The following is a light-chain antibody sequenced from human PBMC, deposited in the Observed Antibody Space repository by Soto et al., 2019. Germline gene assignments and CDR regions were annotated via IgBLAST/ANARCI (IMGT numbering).Light chain of an antibody. J-gene: IGKJ5*01. CDR1: QTISSW. V-gene: IGKV1-5*03. Sequence: DIQMTQSPSTLSASVGDRVTITCRASQTISSWLAWYQQKPGQAPKLLIYKASSLESAVPSRFSGSGSGTEFTLTISSLQPEDFATYYCQQSYSTPPITFGQGTRLEIK. CDR2: KAS. CDR3: QQSYSTPPIT.